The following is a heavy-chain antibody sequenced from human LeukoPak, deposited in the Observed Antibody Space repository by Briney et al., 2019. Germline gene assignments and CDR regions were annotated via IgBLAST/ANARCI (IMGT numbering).Heavy chain of an antibody. Sequence: QAGGSLRLSCAASGFTFSSYSMNWVRQAPGKGLEWVASIREDGSQKTAVDSVRGRFTISRDNAKNSVYLQMDSLRAEDTAVYYCARGPTNGQAFDYWGQGTLVSVSS. CDR3: ARGPTNGQAFDY. CDR2: IREDGSQK. D-gene: IGHD2-8*01. CDR1: GFTFSSYS. J-gene: IGHJ4*02. V-gene: IGHV3-7*01.